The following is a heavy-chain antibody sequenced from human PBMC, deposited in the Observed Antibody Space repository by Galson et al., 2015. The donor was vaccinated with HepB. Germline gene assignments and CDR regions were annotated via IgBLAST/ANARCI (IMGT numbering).Heavy chain of an antibody. V-gene: IGHV3-48*02. J-gene: IGHJ3*02. CDR3: ARGTVVASYDAFDI. Sequence: SLRLSCAASGFTFNTYWMSWVRQAPGKGLEWVSYISSSSTTIYYADSVKGRFTISRDDAKDSLYLQMNSLRDDDTAVYYCARGTVVASYDAFDIWGQGTKVIVSS. CDR2: ISSSSTTI. CDR1: GFTFNTYW. D-gene: IGHD2-15*01.